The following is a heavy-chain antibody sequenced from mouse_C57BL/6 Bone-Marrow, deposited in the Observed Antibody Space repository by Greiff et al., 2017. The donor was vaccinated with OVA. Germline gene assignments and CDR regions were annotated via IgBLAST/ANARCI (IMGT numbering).Heavy chain of an antibody. CDR3: ARDYSYDYLDY. D-gene: IGHD1-1*02. Sequence: VQLQQSGAELVRPGASVKLSCKASGYTFTDYYINWVKQRPGQGLEWIARIYPGSGNTYYNEKFKGKATLTAEKSSSTAYMQLSSLTSEDSAVYVCARDYSYDYLDYWGQGTTLTVSS. CDR1: GYTFTDYY. J-gene: IGHJ2*01. CDR2: IYPGSGNT. V-gene: IGHV1-76*01.